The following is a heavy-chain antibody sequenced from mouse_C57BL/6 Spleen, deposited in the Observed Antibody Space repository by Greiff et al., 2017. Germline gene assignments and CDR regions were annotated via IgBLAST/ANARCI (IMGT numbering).Heavy chain of an antibody. CDR1: GYTFTSYW. J-gene: IGHJ4*01. CDR3: ARLYYYGSSYDAMDY. CDR2: IYPGSGST. D-gene: IGHD1-1*01. V-gene: IGHV1-55*01. Sequence: QVQLKQPGAELVKPGASVKMSCKASGYTFTSYWITWVKQRPGQGLAWIGDIYPGSGSTNYNEKFKSKATLTVDTSSSTAYMQLSSLTSEDSGVYYCARLYYYGSSYDAMDYWGQGTSVTVSS.